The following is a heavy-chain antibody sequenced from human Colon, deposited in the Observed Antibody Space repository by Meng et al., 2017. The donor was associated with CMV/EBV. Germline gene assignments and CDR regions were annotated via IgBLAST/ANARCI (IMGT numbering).Heavy chain of an antibody. J-gene: IGHJ3*02. CDR1: GYTFTDYY. Sequence: ASVKVSCKASGYTFTDYYMHWVRQAPGQGLEWMGWIKPNSGGTNYAQKFQGRVTMTRDMSINTGYMELSGLRSDDTAVYYCAREGVTTTDDAFDIWGQGTMVTVSS. V-gene: IGHV1-2*02. D-gene: IGHD1-1*01. CDR2: IKPNSGGT. CDR3: AREGVTTTDDAFDI.